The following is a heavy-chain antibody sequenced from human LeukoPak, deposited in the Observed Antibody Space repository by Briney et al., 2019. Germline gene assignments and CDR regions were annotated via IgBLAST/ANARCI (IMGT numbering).Heavy chain of an antibody. J-gene: IGHJ4*02. CDR2: INPNGGGT. CDR3: AGGITGGDF. CDR1: GYTFTGYY. V-gene: IGHV1-2*02. Sequence: ASVKVSCKASGYTFTGYYIHWVGPAPGQGLEWMGWINPNGGGTNYAQKFQGRVTMTRDTSISTAYMELNRLTFDDTALYYCAGGITGGDFWGQGTLVTVSS. D-gene: IGHD1-14*01.